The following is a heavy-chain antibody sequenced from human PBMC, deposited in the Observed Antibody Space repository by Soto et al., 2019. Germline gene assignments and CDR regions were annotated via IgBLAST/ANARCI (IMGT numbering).Heavy chain of an antibody. CDR1: GFTFSDYY. CDR2: ISSSGSTI. CDR3: ARGVGGDYPSPGKYYYYYMDV. D-gene: IGHD4-17*01. J-gene: IGHJ6*03. V-gene: IGHV3-11*01. Sequence: GGSLRLSCAASGFTFSDYYMSWIRQAPGKGLEWVSYISSSGSTIYYADSVKGRFTISRDNAKNSLYLQMNSLRAEDTAVYYCARGVGGDYPSPGKYYYYYMDVWGKGTTVTVSS.